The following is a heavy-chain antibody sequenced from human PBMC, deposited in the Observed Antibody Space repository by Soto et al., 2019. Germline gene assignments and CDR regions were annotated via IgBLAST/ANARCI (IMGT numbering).Heavy chain of an antibody. J-gene: IGHJ6*02. CDR1: GFTVSSNY. D-gene: IGHD6-13*01. V-gene: IGHV3-53*01. Sequence: GGSLRLSCAASGFTVSSNYMSWVRQAPGKGLEWVSVIYSGGSTYYADSVKGRFTISRDNSKNTLYLQLNSLRAEDTAIYYCARDLGIAAAGRGYYFYNGMDVWGQGTTVTVSS. CDR3: ARDLGIAAAGRGYYFYNGMDV. CDR2: IYSGGST.